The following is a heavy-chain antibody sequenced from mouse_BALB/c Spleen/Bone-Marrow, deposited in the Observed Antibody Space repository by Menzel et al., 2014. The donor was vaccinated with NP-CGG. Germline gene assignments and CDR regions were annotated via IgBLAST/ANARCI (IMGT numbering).Heavy chain of an antibody. CDR2: ISSGGSYT. CDR1: GFTFXSHA. Sequence: EVMLVESGGELVKPGGSLKISCAASGFTFXSHAMYWVRQTPEQRLEWVANISSGGSYTYYPDSVKGRFTLSRDNAKNTLFLQMSSVKSEDTAIYYCARDGLDYWGQGTTLTVSS. D-gene: IGHD3-1*01. V-gene: IGHV5-6*01. J-gene: IGHJ2*01. CDR3: ARDGLDY.